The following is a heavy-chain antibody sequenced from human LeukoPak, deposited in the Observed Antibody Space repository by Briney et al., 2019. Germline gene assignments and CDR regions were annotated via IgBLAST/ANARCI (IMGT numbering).Heavy chain of an antibody. D-gene: IGHD3-22*01. Sequence: GGSLRLSCAASGFTFSSYAMSWVRQAPGKGLVWVSRINSDGSSTSYADSVKGRFTISRDNAKDTLYLQMNSLRAEDTAVYYCARAGYYDSSGYNDYWGQGTLVTVSS. V-gene: IGHV3-74*01. CDR1: GFTFSSYA. J-gene: IGHJ4*02. CDR3: ARAGYYDSSGYNDY. CDR2: INSDGSST.